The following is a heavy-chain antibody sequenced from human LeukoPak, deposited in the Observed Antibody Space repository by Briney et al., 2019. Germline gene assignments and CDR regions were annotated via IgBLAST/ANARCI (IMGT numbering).Heavy chain of an antibody. CDR2: INPNSDGT. CDR1: GYTFTGYY. D-gene: IGHD5-12*01. V-gene: IGHV1-2*02. CDR3: ARESENSGYEFDY. J-gene: IGHJ4*02. Sequence: GASVKVSCKASGYTFTGYYTHWVRQAPGQGLEWMGWINPNSDGTNYAQEFQGRVTMTRDTSISTAYMELSRLRSDDTAVYYCARESENSGYEFDYWGQGTLVTVSS.